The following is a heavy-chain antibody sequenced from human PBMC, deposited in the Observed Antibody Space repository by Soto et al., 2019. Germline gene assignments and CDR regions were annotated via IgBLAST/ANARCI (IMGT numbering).Heavy chain of an antibody. V-gene: IGHV4-39*02. CDR2: IYYSGST. Sequence: PSETLSLTCTVSGGSISSSSYYWGWIRQPPGKGLEWIGSIYYSGSTYYNPSLKSRVAISVDTSKNQFSLKLTSVTAADTAVYYCARVDYHDTSGYHYWGQGTLVTVSS. CDR3: ARVDYHDTSGYHY. CDR1: GGSISSSSYY. D-gene: IGHD3-22*01. J-gene: IGHJ4*02.